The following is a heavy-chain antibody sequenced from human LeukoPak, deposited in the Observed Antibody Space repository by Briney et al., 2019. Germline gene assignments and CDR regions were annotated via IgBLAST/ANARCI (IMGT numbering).Heavy chain of an antibody. CDR3: VRAVHHNFYSDSSGYYGDAFDV. CDR1: GFSIRTYY. D-gene: IGHD3-22*01. V-gene: IGHV3-53*01. J-gene: IGHJ3*01. Sequence: GGSLRLSCAASGFSIRTYYMSWVRQVPGKGLEWVSVIYSGGTIRYADSAKGRFTFSRDNFKDTLNLQMNSLRADDTAVYYCVRAVHHNFYSDSSGYYGDAFDVWGQRTVVTVSS. CDR2: IYSGGTI.